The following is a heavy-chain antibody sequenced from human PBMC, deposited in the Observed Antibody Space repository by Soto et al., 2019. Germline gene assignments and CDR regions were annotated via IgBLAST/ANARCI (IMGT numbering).Heavy chain of an antibody. V-gene: IGHV1-69*06. J-gene: IGHJ6*02. CDR3: ARDPVDRFGYMDV. Sequence: QEELVQSGAEMKKPGSSVNVSCKASEGTFSSYSITWVRQAPGQRLEWMGEIIPLLGTVNYAQKFQGRVTITGDRSTSTAYMGLSSLRSDDTAVYYCARDPVDRFGYMDVWGPGTKVTVSS. CDR1: EGTFSSYS. CDR2: IIPLLGTV. D-gene: IGHD6-25*01.